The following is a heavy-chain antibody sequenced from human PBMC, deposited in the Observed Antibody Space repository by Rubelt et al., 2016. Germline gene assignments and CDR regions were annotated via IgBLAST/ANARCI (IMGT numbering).Heavy chain of an antibody. J-gene: IGHJ4*02. D-gene: IGHD1-1*01. CDR1: GFTFNNAW. CDR2: IKSKTDGGTT. CDR3: TGGGAGPTPFDY. Sequence: EVQLLESGGGLEQPGGSLRLSCAASGFTFNNAWMSWVRQAPGKGLEWVGRIKSKTDGGTTDYAAPVKGRFTISRDDSKTTLYRQMNSLKTEDTAVYFCTGGGAGPTPFDYWGQGTLVTVSS. V-gene: IGHV3-15*01.